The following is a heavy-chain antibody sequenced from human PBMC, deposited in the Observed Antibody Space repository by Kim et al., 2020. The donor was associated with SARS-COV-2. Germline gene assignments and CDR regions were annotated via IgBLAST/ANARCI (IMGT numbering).Heavy chain of an antibody. Sequence: GGSLRLSCEASGFSISSYSMRWVRQAPGKGLVWVSGIGAGGGCTVYTDFVRGRFAISRDNSKNTMYLQMNSLRVEDTAVYYCAKVNYHGIVVGERG. CDR2: IGAGGGCT. CDR1: GFSISSYS. J-gene: IGHJ6*01. V-gene: IGHV3-74*01. D-gene: IGHD4-4*01. CDR3: AKVNYHGIVV.